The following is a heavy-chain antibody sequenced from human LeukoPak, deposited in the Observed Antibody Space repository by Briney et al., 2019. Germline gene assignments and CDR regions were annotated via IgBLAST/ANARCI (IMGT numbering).Heavy chain of an antibody. Sequence: PGGSLRLSCAASGFTFSDYYMSWIRQAPGKGLEWVANIKKDGSEKYYVDSVKGRFTISRDNAKTSLYLQMNSLRAEDTAVYYCAKGLGRNRAGYYMDVWGKGTTVTVSS. CDR2: IKKDGSEK. J-gene: IGHJ6*03. D-gene: IGHD1-14*01. CDR3: AKGLGRNRAGYYMDV. CDR1: GFTFSDYY. V-gene: IGHV3-7*01.